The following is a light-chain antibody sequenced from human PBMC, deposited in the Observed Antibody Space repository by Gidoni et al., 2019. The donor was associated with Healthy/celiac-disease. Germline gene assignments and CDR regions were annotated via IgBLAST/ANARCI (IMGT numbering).Light chain of an antibody. Sequence: SYELTHPPSVSVSPGQTASITCSGDKLGDKYACWYQQKPGQSPVLLIYQDSKRPSGITERFSGSNSGNTATLTISGTQAMDEADDYCQAWDSSTAAVFGGGTKLTVL. CDR2: QDS. CDR3: QAWDSSTAAV. J-gene: IGLJ2*01. V-gene: IGLV3-1*01. CDR1: KLGDKY.